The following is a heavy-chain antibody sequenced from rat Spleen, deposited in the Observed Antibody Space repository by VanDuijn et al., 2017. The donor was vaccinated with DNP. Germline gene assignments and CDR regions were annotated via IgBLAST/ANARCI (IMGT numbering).Heavy chain of an antibody. J-gene: IGHJ2*01. CDR3: TTEGVDC. Sequence: EVQLVESGGGLVQTGRSMKLSCAASGFTFSNYDMAWVRQAPTKGLEWVASISYDGSSTYYRDSVKGRFTISRDNAKRTLYLQMGSLRSEDTATYYCTTEGVDCGGQGVMGTVSS. CDR2: ISYDGSST. CDR1: GFTFSNYD. V-gene: IGHV5-20*01.